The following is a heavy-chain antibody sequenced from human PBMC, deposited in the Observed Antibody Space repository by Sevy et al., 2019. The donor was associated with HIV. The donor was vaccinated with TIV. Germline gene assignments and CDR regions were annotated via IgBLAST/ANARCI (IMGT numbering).Heavy chain of an antibody. D-gene: IGHD2-8*01. J-gene: IGHJ4*02. V-gene: IGHV3-23*01. Sequence: GGSLRLSCVASGFTFRDYSMSWVRQAQGKGLEWVSTFSFGCGQINYADSVKGRFTISRDNSKNSFYLQMNNLRAEDTAIYFCAREGCTKPHDYWGQGTLVTVSS. CDR1: GFTFRDYS. CDR3: AREGCTKPHDY. CDR2: FSFGCGQI.